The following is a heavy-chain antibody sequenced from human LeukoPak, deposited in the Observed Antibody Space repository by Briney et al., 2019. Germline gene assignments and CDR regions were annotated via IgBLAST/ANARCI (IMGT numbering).Heavy chain of an antibody. J-gene: IGHJ4*02. CDR1: RFTFSSYA. Sequence: GGSLRLSCAASRFTFSSYAMSWVRQAPGKGLEWVSAISGSGGSTYYADSVKGRFTISRDNSKNTLYLQMNSLRAEDTAVYYCAKLTRPRWLQLDFDYWGQGTLVTVSS. CDR2: ISGSGGST. D-gene: IGHD5-24*01. V-gene: IGHV3-23*01. CDR3: AKLTRPRWLQLDFDY.